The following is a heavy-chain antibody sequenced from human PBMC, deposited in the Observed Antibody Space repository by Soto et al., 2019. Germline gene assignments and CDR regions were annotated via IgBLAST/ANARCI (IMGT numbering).Heavy chain of an antibody. CDR3: ARGDYYDSSGYYYSNPVGNIDY. Sequence: GGSLRLSCAASGFTFSSYSMNWVRQAPGKGLEWVSYISSSSSTIYYADSVKGRFTISRDNAKNSLYLQMNSLRDEDTAVYYCARGDYYDSSGYYYSNPVGNIDYWGQGTLVTVSS. CDR2: ISSSSSTI. CDR1: GFTFSSYS. V-gene: IGHV3-48*02. D-gene: IGHD3-22*01. J-gene: IGHJ4*02.